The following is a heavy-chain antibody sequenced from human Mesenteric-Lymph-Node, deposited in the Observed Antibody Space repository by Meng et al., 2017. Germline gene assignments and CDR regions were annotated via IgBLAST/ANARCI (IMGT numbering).Heavy chain of an antibody. CDR2: ISYDGSNK. J-gene: IGHJ5*02. CDR3: ARALAVAGLPMGFDP. V-gene: IGHV3-30*12. Sequence: GESLKISCAASGFTFSSYGMHWVRQAPGKGLEWVAVISYDGSNKYYADSVKGRFTISRDNAKNTLYLQMNSLRVEDTAVYYCARALAVAGLPMGFDPWGQGNLVNGAS. CDR1: GFTFSSYG. D-gene: IGHD6-19*01.